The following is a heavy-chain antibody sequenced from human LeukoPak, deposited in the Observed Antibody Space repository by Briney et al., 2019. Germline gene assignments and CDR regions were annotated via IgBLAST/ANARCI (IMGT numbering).Heavy chain of an antibody. D-gene: IGHD5-18*01. V-gene: IGHV4-34*01. CDR2: INHSGST. J-gene: IGHJ6*03. CDR3: ARQGYSYGYFNYYYYYMDV. CDR1: GGSFSGYY. Sequence: SETLSLTCAVYGGSFSGYYWSWIRQPPGKGLEWIGEINHSGSTNYNPSLKSRVTISVDTSKNQFSLKLSSVTAADTAVYYCARQGYSYGYFNYYYYYMDVWGNGTTVTISS.